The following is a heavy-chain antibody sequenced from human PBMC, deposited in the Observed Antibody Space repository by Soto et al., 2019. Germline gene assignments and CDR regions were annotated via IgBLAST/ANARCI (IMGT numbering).Heavy chain of an antibody. J-gene: IGHJ4*02. CDR2: IYHSGST. CDR1: GGSISGGGYS. D-gene: IGHD3-22*01. CDR3: ARGSSGYPYYFDY. V-gene: IGHV4-30-2*01. Sequence: SEPLSLTCAVSGGSISGGGYSWSWIRQPPGKGLEWIGYIYHSGSTYYNPSLKSRVTISVDRSKNQFSLKLSSVTAADTAVYYCARGSSGYPYYFDYWGQGTLVTVSS.